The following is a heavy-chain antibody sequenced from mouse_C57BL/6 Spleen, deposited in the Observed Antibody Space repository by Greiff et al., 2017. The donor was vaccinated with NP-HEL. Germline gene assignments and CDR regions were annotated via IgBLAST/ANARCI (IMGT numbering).Heavy chain of an antibody. V-gene: IGHV5-16*01. CDR3: AREVGPYYFDY. D-gene: IGHD4-1*01. CDR1: GFTFSDYY. Sequence: EVKLMESEGGLVQPGSSMKLSCTASGFTFSDYYMAWVRQVPEKGLEWVANINYDGSSTYYLDSLKSRFIISRDNAKNILYLQMSSLKSEDTATYYCAREVGPYYFDYWGQGTTLTVSS. J-gene: IGHJ2*01. CDR2: INYDGSST.